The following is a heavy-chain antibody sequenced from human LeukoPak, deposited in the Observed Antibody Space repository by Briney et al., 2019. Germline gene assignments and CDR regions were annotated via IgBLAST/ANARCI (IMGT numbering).Heavy chain of an antibody. CDR1: GFTFSSYA. CDR3: AKGGTDSSSFYYYYMDV. Sequence: GGSLRLSCAASGFTFSSYAMSWVRQAPGKGLEWVSAISGSGGSTYYADSVKGRFTISRDSSKNTLYLQMNSLRAEDTAVYYCAKGGTDSSSFYYYYMDVWGKGTTVTVSS. D-gene: IGHD6-6*01. V-gene: IGHV3-23*01. J-gene: IGHJ6*03. CDR2: ISGSGGST.